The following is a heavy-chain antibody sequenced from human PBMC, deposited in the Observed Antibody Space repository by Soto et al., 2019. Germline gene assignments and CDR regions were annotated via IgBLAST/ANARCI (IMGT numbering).Heavy chain of an antibody. J-gene: IGHJ5*02. CDR1: GGSITNNY. CDR3: AKDLSRFGVVPNWFDP. Sequence: SETLSLTCTVSGGSITNNYWNWIRQPPGKGLEWIGYIYYSGSTNYNPSLKSRVTISVDNSKNTLYLQMNSLRDEDTAVYYCAKDLSRFGVVPNWFDPWGQGTLVTVSS. V-gene: IGHV4-59*01. D-gene: IGHD3-3*01. CDR2: IYYSGST.